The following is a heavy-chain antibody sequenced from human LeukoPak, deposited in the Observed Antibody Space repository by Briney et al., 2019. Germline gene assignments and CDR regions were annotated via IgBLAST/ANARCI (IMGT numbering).Heavy chain of an antibody. CDR3: ARDSPYYYDSSGTY. D-gene: IGHD3-22*01. Sequence: SETLSLTCTVSDDSISDYYRGWIRQPPGKGLEWIGSIYYSGSTYYNPSLKSRVTISVDTSKNQFSLKLSSVTAADTAVYYCARDSPYYYDSSGTYWGQGTLVTVSS. J-gene: IGHJ4*02. CDR2: IYYSGST. V-gene: IGHV4-39*07. CDR1: DDSISDYY.